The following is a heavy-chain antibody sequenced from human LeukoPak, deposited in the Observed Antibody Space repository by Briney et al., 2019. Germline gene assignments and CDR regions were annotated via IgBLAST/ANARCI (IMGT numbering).Heavy chain of an antibody. Sequence: GGSLRLSCTDSGFTFSSYWMSWVRQAPGKGLEWVANIKQDESEKYYVDSVKGRFSISRDNAKNSLYLQMNSLRDDDMAVYYCARAWAAFDIWGQGTMVTVSS. D-gene: IGHD7-27*01. V-gene: IGHV3-7*01. CDR1: GFTFSSYW. J-gene: IGHJ3*02. CDR3: ARAWAAFDI. CDR2: IKQDESEK.